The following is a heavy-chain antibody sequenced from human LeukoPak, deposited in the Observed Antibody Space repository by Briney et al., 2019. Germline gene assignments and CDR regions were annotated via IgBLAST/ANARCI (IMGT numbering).Heavy chain of an antibody. Sequence: PGGSLRLSCAASGFTFSTYWMTWVRQAPGKGLEGGANMKQDGSEKNYVDFVKGRFTISRDNDKNSLYLQMNSLGAEDTAVYYCARSARDSEYPNMDYWGQGTLVTVSS. D-gene: IGHD5-24*01. CDR3: ARSARDSEYPNMDY. J-gene: IGHJ4*02. CDR2: MKQDGSEK. CDR1: GFTFSTYW. V-gene: IGHV3-7*02.